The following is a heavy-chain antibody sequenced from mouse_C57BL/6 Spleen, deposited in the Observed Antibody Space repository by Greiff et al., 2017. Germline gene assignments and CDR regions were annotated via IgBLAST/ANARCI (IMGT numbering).Heavy chain of an antibody. V-gene: IGHV1-82*01. CDR2: IYPGDGDT. CDR1: GYAFSSSW. CDR3: ARAMGTFDY. J-gene: IGHJ2*01. Sequence: QVQLKESGPELVKPGASVKISCKASGYAFSSSWMNWVKQRPGKGLEWIGRIYPGDGDTNYNGKFKGKATLTADKSSSTAYMQLSSLTSEDSAVYFCARAMGTFDYWGQGTTLTVSS. D-gene: IGHD2-3*01.